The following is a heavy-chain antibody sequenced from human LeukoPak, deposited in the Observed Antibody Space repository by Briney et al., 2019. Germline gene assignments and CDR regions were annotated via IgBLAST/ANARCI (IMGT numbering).Heavy chain of an antibody. Sequence: SETLSLTCSVSGDSINNGGFYWSWLRQLPGMGLEWIGFIFYSGNTSYNPSLKSRSTISVDTSNSQFSLKLNYVTAADTAVYYCARTRLRGDPFDYWGQGTLVTVSS. CDR2: IFYSGNT. V-gene: IGHV4-31*03. J-gene: IGHJ4*02. CDR1: GDSINNGGFY. D-gene: IGHD2-21*02. CDR3: ARTRLRGDPFDY.